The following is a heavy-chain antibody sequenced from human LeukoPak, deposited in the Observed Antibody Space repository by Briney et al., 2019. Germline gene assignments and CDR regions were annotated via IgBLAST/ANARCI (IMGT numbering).Heavy chain of an antibody. CDR2: IYYSGST. D-gene: IGHD3-10*01. CDR3: VLQVVRDPIMEDY. J-gene: IGHJ4*02. CDR1: GXSVSSGRYY. V-gene: IGHV4-61*01. Sequence: SSETLSLTFTVSGXSVSSGRYYWSWIRQPQGKGLEMIGYIYYSGSTNYKPSLKSLVTIAVDTIKNKFSLKLSSVTDADTAVYYCVLQVVRDPIMEDYWGQGTLVTVSS.